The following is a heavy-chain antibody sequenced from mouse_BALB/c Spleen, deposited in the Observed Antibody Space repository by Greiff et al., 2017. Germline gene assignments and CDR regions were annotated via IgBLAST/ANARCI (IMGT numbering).Heavy chain of an antibody. V-gene: IGHV1S81*02. CDR1: GYTFPSYY. CDR3: TRDLTCYGNPTEGFAY. D-gene: IGHD2-10*01. CDR2: INPSNGGT. Sequence: QVQLQQPGAELVKPGASVKLSCKASGYTFPSYYMYWLKQRPGQGLEWIGGINPSNGGTNFNEKFKSKATLTVDKSSSTAYMQLSSLTSEDSAVYYYTRDLTCYGNPTEGFAYWGQGTLVTVSA. J-gene: IGHJ3*01.